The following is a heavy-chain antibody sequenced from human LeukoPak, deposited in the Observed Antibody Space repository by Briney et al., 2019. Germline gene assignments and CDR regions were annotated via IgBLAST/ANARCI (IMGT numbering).Heavy chain of an antibody. Sequence: PGGSLRLSCTASGFTLSSYARHWVRQAPGKGLEWVSFIYLDGSKIYYADSVKGRFTLSRDNSKHTLYLQMNSLIAEDTALYYCAREAEGNYGGYSYYYYGMDVWGQGTTVTVSS. V-gene: IGHV3-33*01. D-gene: IGHD4-23*01. J-gene: IGHJ6*02. CDR1: GFTLSSYA. CDR3: AREAEGNYGGYSYYYYGMDV. CDR2: IYLDGSKI.